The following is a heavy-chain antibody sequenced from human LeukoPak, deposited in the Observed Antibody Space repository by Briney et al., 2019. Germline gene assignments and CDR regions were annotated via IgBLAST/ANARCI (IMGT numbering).Heavy chain of an antibody. J-gene: IGHJ5*02. D-gene: IGHD3-10*01. Sequence: EASVKVSCKASGYTFTSYAMHWVRQAPGQRLEWMGWINAGNGNTKYSQEFQGRVTITRDTSASTAYMELSNLRSEDMAVYYCARVGYYAAFDPWGQGTLVTVSS. CDR3: ARVGYYAAFDP. CDR2: INAGNGNT. CDR1: GYTFTSYA. V-gene: IGHV1-3*03.